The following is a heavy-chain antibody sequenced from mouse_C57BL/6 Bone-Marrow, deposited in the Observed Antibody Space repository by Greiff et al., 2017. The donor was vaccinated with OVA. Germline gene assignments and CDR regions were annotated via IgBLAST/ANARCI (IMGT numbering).Heavy chain of an antibody. CDR3: ARDNGSSYGRYFDV. CDR2: ISDGGSYT. CDR1: GFTFSSYA. J-gene: IGHJ1*03. V-gene: IGHV5-4*01. Sequence: DVMLVESGGGLVKPGGSLKLSCAASGFTFSSYAMSWVRQTPEKRLEWVATISDGGSYTYYPDNVKGRFTISRDNAKNNLYLQMSHLKSEDTAMYYCARDNGSSYGRYFDVWGTGTTVTVSS. D-gene: IGHD1-1*01.